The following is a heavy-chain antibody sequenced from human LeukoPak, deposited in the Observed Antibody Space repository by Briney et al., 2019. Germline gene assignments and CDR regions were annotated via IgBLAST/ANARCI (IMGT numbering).Heavy chain of an antibody. J-gene: IGHJ4*02. CDR2: INHSGST. Sequence: PSETLSLTCAVYGGSFSGYYWCWIRQPPGKGLEWIGEINHSGSTNYNPSLKSRVTISVDTSKNQFSLKLSSVTAADTAVYYCARSAPDYYDSSGLDYWGQGTLVTVSS. CDR3: ARSAPDYYDSSGLDY. D-gene: IGHD3-22*01. CDR1: GGSFSGYY. V-gene: IGHV4-34*01.